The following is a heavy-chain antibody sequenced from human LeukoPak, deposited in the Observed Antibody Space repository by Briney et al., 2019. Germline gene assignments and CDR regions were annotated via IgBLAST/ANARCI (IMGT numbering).Heavy chain of an antibody. CDR1: GGSVSSGTYY. J-gene: IGHJ4*02. Sequence: PSETLSLTCTVSGGSVSSGTYYWSWIRQPPGKGLEWIGYIYYSGSTNYNPSLKSRVTISVDTSKNQFSLKLSSVTAADTAVYYCARGRRSSGWYDYWGQGTLVTVSS. CDR2: IYYSGST. D-gene: IGHD6-19*01. V-gene: IGHV4-61*01. CDR3: ARGRRSSGWYDY.